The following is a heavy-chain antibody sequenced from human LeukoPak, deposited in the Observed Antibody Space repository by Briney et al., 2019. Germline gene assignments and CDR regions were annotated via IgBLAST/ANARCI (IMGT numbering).Heavy chain of an antibody. Sequence: GGSLRLSCAASGFTFSSYAMNWVRQAPGKGLEWLSYISESGNTIYSADSVKGRFTISRDNAKNSLYLQMNRLRAEDTAVYYCARLSRADSGNWLDPWGQGTLVSVSS. D-gene: IGHD3-10*01. CDR3: ARLSRADSGNWLDP. CDR2: ISESGNTI. V-gene: IGHV3-48*03. CDR1: GFTFSSYA. J-gene: IGHJ5*02.